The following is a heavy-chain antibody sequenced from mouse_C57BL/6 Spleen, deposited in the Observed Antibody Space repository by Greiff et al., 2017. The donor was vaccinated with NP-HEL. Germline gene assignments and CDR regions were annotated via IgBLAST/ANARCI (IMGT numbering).Heavy chain of an antibody. CDR3: TRSDYYGSSPYWYFDV. V-gene: IGHV1-15*01. J-gene: IGHJ1*03. CDR1: GYTFTDYE. Sequence: QVQLKQSGAELVRPGASVTLSCKASGYTFTDYEMHWVKQTPVHGLEWIGAIDPETGGTAYNQKFKGKAILTADKSSSTAYMELRSLTSEDSAVYYCTRSDYYGSSPYWYFDVWGTGTTVTVSS. CDR2: IDPETGGT. D-gene: IGHD1-1*01.